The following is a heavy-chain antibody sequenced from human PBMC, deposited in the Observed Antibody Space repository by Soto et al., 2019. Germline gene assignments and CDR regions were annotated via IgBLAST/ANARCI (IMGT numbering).Heavy chain of an antibody. D-gene: IGHD3-3*01. J-gene: IGHJ4*02. V-gene: IGHV3-21*01. CDR3: ARGGLHYDFWSGYSAY. CDR1: GFTFSSYS. CDR2: ISSSSSYI. Sequence: EVQLVESGGGLVKPGGSLRLSCAASGFTFSSYSMNWVRQAPGKALEWVSSISSSSSYIYYADSVKGRFTISRDNAKNSLCLQMNSLRAEDTAVYYCARGGLHYDFWSGYSAYWGRGTLVMVSS.